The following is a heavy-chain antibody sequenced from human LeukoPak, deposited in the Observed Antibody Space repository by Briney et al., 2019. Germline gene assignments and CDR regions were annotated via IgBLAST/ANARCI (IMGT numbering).Heavy chain of an antibody. CDR3: AKPPGGVMAGTVFDY. Sequence: GGSLRLSCAASGFTVSSNYMSWVRQAPGKGLEWVSVIYSGGSTYYADSVKGRFTISRDNSKNTLYLQMNSLRAEDTAVYYCAKPPGGVMAGTVFDYWGQGTLVTVSS. V-gene: IGHV3-66*04. D-gene: IGHD6-19*01. CDR2: IYSGGST. CDR1: GFTVSSNY. J-gene: IGHJ4*02.